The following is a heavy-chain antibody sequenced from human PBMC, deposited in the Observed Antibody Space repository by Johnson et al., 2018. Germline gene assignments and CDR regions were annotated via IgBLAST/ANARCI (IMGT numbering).Heavy chain of an antibody. CDR1: GGSISSYY. CDR3: ARNAFWGGRGLDV. D-gene: IGHD3-3*01. Sequence: QVQLQESGPGLVKPSETLSLTCTVSGGSISSYYWSWIRQPPGKGLEWIGYIYYSGSTNYNPSLKSRVTISVDTSKNQFSLKLSSVTAADPVVYYWARNAFWGGRGLDVVGKGTTVTVSS. J-gene: IGHJ6*04. CDR2: IYYSGST. V-gene: IGHV4-59*01.